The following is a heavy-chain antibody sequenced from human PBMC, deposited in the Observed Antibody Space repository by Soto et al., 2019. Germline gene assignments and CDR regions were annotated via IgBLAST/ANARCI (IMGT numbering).Heavy chain of an antibody. CDR3: ARDGSTRSIWSGYPTYYYYGMNV. V-gene: IGHV1-18*01. D-gene: IGHD3-3*01. J-gene: IGHJ6*02. CDR1: GYTFTSYG. CDR2: ISAYNGNT. Sequence: ASVKGSCKASGYTFTSYGISWVRQAPGQGLEWMGWISAYNGNTNYAQKLQGRVTMTTXPXXSXXXMXLXSLRSDXTAVYYCARDGSTRSIWSGYPTYYYYGMNVWG.